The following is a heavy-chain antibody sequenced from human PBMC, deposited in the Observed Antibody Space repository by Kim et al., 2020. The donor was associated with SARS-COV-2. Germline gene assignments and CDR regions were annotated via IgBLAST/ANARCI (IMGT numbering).Heavy chain of an antibody. CDR2: INPNSGGT. D-gene: IGHD2-2*01. J-gene: IGHJ6*03. Sequence: ASVKVSCKASGYTFTGYYMHWVRQAPGQGLEWMGWINPNSGGTNYAQKFQGRVTMTRDTSISTAYMELSRLRSDDTAVYYCARDDIVVVPDFTDYYYYYMDVWGKGTTVTVSS. CDR3: ARDDIVVVPDFTDYYYYYMDV. V-gene: IGHV1-2*02. CDR1: GYTFTGYY.